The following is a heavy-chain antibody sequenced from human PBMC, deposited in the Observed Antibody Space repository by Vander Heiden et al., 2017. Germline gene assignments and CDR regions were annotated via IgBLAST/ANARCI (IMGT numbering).Heavy chain of an antibody. Sequence: QVQLQQSGPGLVKPSQTLSLTCAISGDSVSSHSAAWNWIRQSPSRGLEWLGRTYYRSKWYNDYAGSVKSRITINPDTSKNQFSLQLNSVTPEDTAVYYCARGSLVRGVIRDYYYGMDVWGQGNTVTVSS. CDR2: TYYRSKWYN. D-gene: IGHD3-10*02. V-gene: IGHV6-1*01. J-gene: IGHJ6*02. CDR1: GDSVSSHSAA. CDR3: ARGSLVRGVIRDYYYGMDV.